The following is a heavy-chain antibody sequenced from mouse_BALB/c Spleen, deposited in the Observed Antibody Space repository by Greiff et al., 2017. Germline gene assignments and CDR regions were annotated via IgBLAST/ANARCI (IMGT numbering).Heavy chain of an antibody. Sequence: EVQLQESGGGLVQPGGSLKLSCAASGFDFSRYWMSWVRQAPGKGLEWIGEINPDSSTINYTPSLKDKFIISRDNAKNTLYLQMSKVRSEDTALYYCARPPLMITAWFAYWGQGTLVTVSA. J-gene: IGHJ3*01. V-gene: IGHV4-1*02. CDR3: ARPPLMITAWFAY. CDR1: GFDFSRYW. D-gene: IGHD2-4*01. CDR2: INPDSSTI.